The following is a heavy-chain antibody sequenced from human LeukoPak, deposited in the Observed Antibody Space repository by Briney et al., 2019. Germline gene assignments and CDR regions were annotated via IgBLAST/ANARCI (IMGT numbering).Heavy chain of an antibody. D-gene: IGHD3-16*01. CDR2: IYYSGST. CDR1: GYSISSGYY. Sequence: SETLSLTCTVSGYSISSGYYWSWIRQPPGKGLEWIGYIYYSGSTNYNPSLKSRVTISVDTSKNQFSLKLSSVTAADTAVYYCARGRDRIMITFGGQSEEYYFDYWGQGTLVTVSS. J-gene: IGHJ4*02. V-gene: IGHV4-61*01. CDR3: ARGRDRIMITFGGQSEEYYFDY.